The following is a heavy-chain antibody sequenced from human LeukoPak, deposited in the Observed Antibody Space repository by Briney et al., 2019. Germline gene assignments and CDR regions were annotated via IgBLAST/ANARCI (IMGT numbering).Heavy chain of an antibody. CDR3: ARAPLGRSGSYSYNWFDP. CDR2: IIPILGIA. CDR1: GGTFSSYT. V-gene: IGHV1-69*02. Sequence: ASVTVSCRASGGTFSSYTISWVRQAPGQGLEWMGRIIPILGIANYAQKLEGRVTITADKSTSTTYMELSSLRSEDTAVYYCARAPLGRSGSYSYNWFDPWGQGTLVTVSS. D-gene: IGHD1-26*01. J-gene: IGHJ5*02.